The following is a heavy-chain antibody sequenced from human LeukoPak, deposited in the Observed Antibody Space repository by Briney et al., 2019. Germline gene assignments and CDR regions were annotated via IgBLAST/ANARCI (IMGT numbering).Heavy chain of an antibody. V-gene: IGHV3-74*01. D-gene: IGHD2-15*01. CDR2: INSDGSST. Sequence: GGSLRLSCAASGFTFSSYWMHWVRQAPGKGLVWVSRINSDGSSTSYANSVKGRFTISRDNAKNTLYLQMNSLRAEDTAVYYCARDPDIVVVVAAMPFDYWGQGTLVTVSS. CDR1: GFTFSSYW. CDR3: ARDPDIVVVVAAMPFDY. J-gene: IGHJ4*02.